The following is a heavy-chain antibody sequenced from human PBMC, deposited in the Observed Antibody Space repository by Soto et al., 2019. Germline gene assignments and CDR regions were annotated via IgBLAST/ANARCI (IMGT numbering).Heavy chain of an antibody. CDR2: HYSGGST. J-gene: IGHJ5*02. CDR3: ARHRHPRGTVGATSPLDP. Sequence: GGLVKVSCKVSGYSFTGYFMHWVRQAPGKGLEWVSVHYSGGSTYYADSVQGRFTISRDKSNNTLYLQMRRVRAEDTAVYFCARHRHPRGTVGATSPLDPWGQGTQVTVSS. CDR1: GYSFTGYF. D-gene: IGHD1-26*01. V-gene: IGHV3-66*04.